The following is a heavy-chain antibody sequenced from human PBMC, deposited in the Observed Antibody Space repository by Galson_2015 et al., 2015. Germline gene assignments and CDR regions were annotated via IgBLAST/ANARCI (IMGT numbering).Heavy chain of an antibody. V-gene: IGHV3-23*01. Sequence: SLRLSCAASGFTFSSYAMSWVRQAPGKGLEWVSAISGSGGSTYYADSVKGRFTISRDNSKNTLYLQMNSLRAEDTAVYYCAKYYYGSGSWGMDVWGQGTTVTVSS. CDR2: ISGSGGST. CDR3: AKYYYGSGSWGMDV. D-gene: IGHD3-10*01. CDR1: GFTFSSYA. J-gene: IGHJ6*02.